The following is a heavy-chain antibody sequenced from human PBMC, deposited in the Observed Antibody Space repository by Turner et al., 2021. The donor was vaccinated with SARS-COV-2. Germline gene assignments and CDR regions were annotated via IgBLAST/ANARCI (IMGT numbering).Heavy chain of an antibody. CDR3: ARARCRGLISWFDP. D-gene: IGHD3-10*01. CDR1: GSTSSNYG. V-gene: IGHV3-13*04. CDR2: VGTAGDT. J-gene: IGHJ5*02. Sequence: EVLLVECGGGLVQRGGSLRLSCAACGSTSSNYGMHWVRQATGKGIEWVYAVGTAGDTYYPGSKESRFTISRENGKNALDLQMNSLRAGDTAVYYCARARCRGLISWFDPWGQGTLVTVSS.